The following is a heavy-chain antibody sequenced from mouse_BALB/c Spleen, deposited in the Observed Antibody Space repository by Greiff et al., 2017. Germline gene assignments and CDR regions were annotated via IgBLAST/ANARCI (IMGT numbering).Heavy chain of an antibody. D-gene: IGHD2-4*01. CDR2: ISNGGGST. CDR1: GFTFSSYT. J-gene: IGHJ3*01. Sequence: EVQRVESGGGLVQPGGSLKLSCAASGFTFSSYTMSWVRQTPEKRLEWVAYISNGGGSTYYPDTVKGRFTISRDNAKNTLYLQMSSLKSEDTAMYYCARSYYDYDSFFAYWGQGTLVTVSA. V-gene: IGHV5-12-2*01. CDR3: ARSYYDYDSFFAY.